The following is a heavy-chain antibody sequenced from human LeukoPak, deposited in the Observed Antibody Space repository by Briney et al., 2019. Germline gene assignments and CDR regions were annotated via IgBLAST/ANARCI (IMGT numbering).Heavy chain of an antibody. Sequence: GGSLRFSCAASGFTFSSYWMSWVRQAPGKGLEWVSAISGSGGSTYYADSGKGRFTISRDNSKNTVYLQMDSLRAEDSAVYYCAKNGGYSYGLYYFDYWGQGTLVTVSS. CDR1: GFTFSSYW. D-gene: IGHD5-18*01. V-gene: IGHV3-23*01. CDR3: AKNGGYSYGLYYFDY. J-gene: IGHJ4*02. CDR2: ISGSGGST.